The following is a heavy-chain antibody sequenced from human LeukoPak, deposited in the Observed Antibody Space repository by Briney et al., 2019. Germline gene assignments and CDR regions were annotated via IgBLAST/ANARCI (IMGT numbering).Heavy chain of an antibody. J-gene: IGHJ4*02. Sequence: SHTLSLTCTVSGDSISSGSYYWGSIRQPAGKGLEWIGRIYTSGRTNYNPSLKSRVTISVDTSKSQFSLKLSSVSAADTAVYYCAREGYNWNSNFDYWGKGTLVTVSS. CDR3: AREGYNWNSNFDY. CDR2: IYTSGRT. V-gene: IGHV4-61*02. CDR1: GDSISSGSYY. D-gene: IGHD1-7*01.